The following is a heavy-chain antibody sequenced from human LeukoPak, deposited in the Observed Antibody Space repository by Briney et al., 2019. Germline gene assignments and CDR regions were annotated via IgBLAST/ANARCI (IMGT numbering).Heavy chain of an antibody. J-gene: IGHJ5*02. Sequence: ASLKVSCKASGYTFTSYGISWVRQAPGQGLEWMGWISAYNGNTNYAQKLQGRVTMTTDTSTSTAYMELRSLRSDDTAVYYCARCLPFFAVAHQPHNNWFDPWGQGTLVTVSS. V-gene: IGHV1-18*01. CDR3: ARCLPFFAVAHQPHNNWFDP. CDR1: GYTFTSYG. CDR2: ISAYNGNT. D-gene: IGHD3-3*01.